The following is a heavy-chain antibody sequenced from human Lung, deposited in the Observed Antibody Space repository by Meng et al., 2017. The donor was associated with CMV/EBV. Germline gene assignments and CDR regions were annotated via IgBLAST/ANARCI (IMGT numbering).Heavy chain of an antibody. CDR3: ARDRTITSFGVGQSQWIDP. CDR2: IIPIFGTA. V-gene: IGHV1-69*05. J-gene: IGHJ5*01. Sequence: SXXVSXKASGGTFSSYGISWVRQAPGQGLEWMGGIIPIFGTANYAQKFHGRVMITTDDSTSTAYMALSSLGTEDTAVYYCARDRTITSFGVGQSQWIDPXGQGXMVTVSS. CDR1: GGTFSSYG. D-gene: IGHD3-3*01.